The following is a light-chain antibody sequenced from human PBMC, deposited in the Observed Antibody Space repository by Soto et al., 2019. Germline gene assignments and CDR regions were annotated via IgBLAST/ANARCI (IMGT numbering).Light chain of an antibody. CDR2: DAS. J-gene: IGKJ1*01. V-gene: IGKV3-11*01. Sequence: VLTQSPVTLSLSPGERATLSCRASQSVNAYLAWYQQKPGQAPRLLIYDASVRATGTPARFSGSGSGTDFTLTISSLEPEDSAVYYCQQHLGRHTFGQGTKVDIK. CDR3: QQHLGRHT. CDR1: QSVNAY.